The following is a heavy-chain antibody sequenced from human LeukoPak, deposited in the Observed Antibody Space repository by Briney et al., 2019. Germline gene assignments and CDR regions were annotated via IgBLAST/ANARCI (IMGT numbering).Heavy chain of an antibody. CDR1: GYTFMGYY. J-gene: IGHJ4*02. CDR3: ARGAEFDY. CDR2: ISPNSGGT. V-gene: IGHV1-2*02. Sequence: ASVKVSCKASGYTFMGYYIHWVRQAPGQGLEWMGWISPNSGGTNYPQKFQGRVTMTRDTSISTAYMELSRLTSDDTAVYYCARGAEFDYWGQGTLVTVSS.